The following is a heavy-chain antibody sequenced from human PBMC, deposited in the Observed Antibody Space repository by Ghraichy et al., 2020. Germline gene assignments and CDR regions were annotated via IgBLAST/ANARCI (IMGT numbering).Heavy chain of an antibody. CDR2: TYYRSKWYN. CDR1: GDSVSSNSAA. J-gene: IGHJ4*02. CDR3: ARGPGSGTYYNVGRDYYFDY. D-gene: IGHD3-10*01. V-gene: IGHV6-1*01. Sequence: SQTLSLTCAISGDSVSSNSAAWNWIRQSPSRGLEWLGRTYYRSKWYNDYAVSVKSRITINPDTSKNQFSLQLNSVTPEDTAGYYCARGPGSGTYYNVGRDYYFDYWGQGTLVTVSS.